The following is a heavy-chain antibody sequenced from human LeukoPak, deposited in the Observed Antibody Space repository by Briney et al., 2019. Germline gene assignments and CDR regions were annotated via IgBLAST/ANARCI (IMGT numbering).Heavy chain of an antibody. CDR1: GGPFSSYF. D-gene: IGHD3-10*01. Sequence: SETLSLTCAVHGGPFSSYFWSWVRQPPGKGLEWIGEINHSGSTNYNPSPKSRVTISVDTSKNQFSLKLNSVTAADTAVYYCARDEYGSGSYPFDYWGQGTLVTVSS. CDR3: ARDEYGSGSYPFDY. V-gene: IGHV4-34*01. J-gene: IGHJ4*02. CDR2: INHSGST.